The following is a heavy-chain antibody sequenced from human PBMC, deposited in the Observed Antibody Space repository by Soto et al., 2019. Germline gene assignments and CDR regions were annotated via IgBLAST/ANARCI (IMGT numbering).Heavy chain of an antibody. CDR3: ARYFHGDYAGNWFAP. V-gene: IGHV2-5*02. Sequence: QITLKQSGPTLVKRTQTLTLTCTFSGFSLSTSGVGVGWIRQPPGKALRWLALIYWDDDKRYSPSLKSRLTITKDTPKSTMVLTRTDLCPVETGPCFCARYFHGDYAGNWFAPWGQATLVPVSS. D-gene: IGHD4-17*01. CDR2: IYWDDDK. CDR1: GFSLSTSGVG. J-gene: IGHJ5*02.